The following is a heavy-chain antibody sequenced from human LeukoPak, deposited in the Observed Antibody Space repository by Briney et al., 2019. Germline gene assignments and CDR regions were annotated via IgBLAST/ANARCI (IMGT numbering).Heavy chain of an antibody. V-gene: IGHV4-4*07. CDR2: IYTTGST. J-gene: IGHJ4*02. CDR3: ARQGYTASYYFLDY. CDR1: GGSIRSYY. D-gene: IGHD1-26*01. Sequence: SEPLSLTCDVSGGSIRSYYWGWVRQPAGKGLEWIGRIYTTGSTHFNPSLKSRLTMSIDTSKNQFSLKLTSVSAADTAIYFCARQGYTASYYFLDYWSQGTLVTVSS.